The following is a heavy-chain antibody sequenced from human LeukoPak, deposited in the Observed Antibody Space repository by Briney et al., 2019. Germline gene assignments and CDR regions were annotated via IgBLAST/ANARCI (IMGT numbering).Heavy chain of an antibody. CDR1: GFTFSHYG. Sequence: PGGSLTLSCAASGFTFSHYGMHWLRHTPGAGLECVAVIWSDGSDIYYANSVKGRFTISSDNSKISLYLQINSLRAEDTAVYYCARDSQRGFDYSNSLQNWGQGILVTVSS. V-gene: IGHV3-33*01. CDR2: IWSDGSDI. D-gene: IGHD4-11*01. J-gene: IGHJ1*01. CDR3: ARDSQRGFDYSNSLQN.